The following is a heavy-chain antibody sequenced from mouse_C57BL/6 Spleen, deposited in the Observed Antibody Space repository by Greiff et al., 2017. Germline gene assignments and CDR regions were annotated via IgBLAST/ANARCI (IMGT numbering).Heavy chain of an antibody. J-gene: IGHJ2*01. CDR3: AGGDAGFDY. V-gene: IGHV1-72*01. D-gene: IGHD3-3*01. Sequence: PGRGLEWIGRIDPNSGGTKYNEKFKRKATLTVDKPSSTAYMQLSRLTSEDSAVYYGAGGDAGFDYWGQGTTLTGSS. CDR2: IDPNSGGT.